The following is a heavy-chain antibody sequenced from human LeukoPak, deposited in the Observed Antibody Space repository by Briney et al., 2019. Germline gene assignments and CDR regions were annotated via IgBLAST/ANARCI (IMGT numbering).Heavy chain of an antibody. J-gene: IGHJ4*01. D-gene: IGHD1-1*01. CDR3: IREVQVRASASLGL. CDR2: MNSAGTTI. CDR1: GFTISGFW. Sequence: QPGGSLRLSCAASGFTISGFWMHWVRQVPGEGLVWVARMNSAGTTINYADSVKGRFTISRDSVRNTLHLQMNNLSLEDTAVYLCIREVQVRASASLGLWGRGTLVTVS. V-gene: IGHV3-74*01.